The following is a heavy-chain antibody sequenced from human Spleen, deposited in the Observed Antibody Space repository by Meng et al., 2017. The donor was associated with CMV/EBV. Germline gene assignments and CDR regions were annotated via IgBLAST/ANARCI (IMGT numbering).Heavy chain of an antibody. J-gene: IGHJ6*02. D-gene: IGHD6-13*01. CDR2: INHSGST. CDR1: GGSISSSSYY. V-gene: IGHV4-39*07. Sequence: SETLSLTCTVSGGSISSSSYYWGWIRQPPGKGLEWIGEINHSGSTNYNPSLKSRVTISVDTSKNQFSLKLSSVTAADTAVYYCARTRIAAAGGQRYYYYGMDVWGQGTTVTVSS. CDR3: ARTRIAAAGGQRYYYYGMDV.